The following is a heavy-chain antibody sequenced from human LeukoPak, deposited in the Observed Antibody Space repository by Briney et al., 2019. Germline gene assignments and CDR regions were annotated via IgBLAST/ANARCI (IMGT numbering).Heavy chain of an antibody. D-gene: IGHD2-21*01. J-gene: IGHJ4*02. Sequence: SETLSLTCTVSGASVTTSYWSWIRQSAGKGLEWIGRVYISGDTKYNPSLMGRVFMSLDVSKGQFSLSLRSVTAADTAVYFCARLIAEVGRGTNNFDTWGQGTPVTVSS. CDR2: VYISGDT. CDR3: ARLIAEVGRGTNNFDT. CDR1: GASVTTSY. V-gene: IGHV4-4*07.